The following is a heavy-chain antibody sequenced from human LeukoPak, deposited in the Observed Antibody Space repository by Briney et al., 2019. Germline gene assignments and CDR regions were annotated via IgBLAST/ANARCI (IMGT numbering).Heavy chain of an antibody. D-gene: IGHD6-19*01. CDR3: AKDSSYSSGWYVFYYYYMDV. Sequence: PSETLSLTCTVSGGSISSSSYYWGWIRQPPGKGLEWIGSIYYSGSTYYNPSLKSRVTISVDTSKNQFSLKLSSVTAADTAVYYCAKDSSYSSGWYVFYYYYMDVWGKGTTVTVSS. CDR1: GGSISSSSYY. J-gene: IGHJ6*03. CDR2: IYYSGST. V-gene: IGHV4-39*02.